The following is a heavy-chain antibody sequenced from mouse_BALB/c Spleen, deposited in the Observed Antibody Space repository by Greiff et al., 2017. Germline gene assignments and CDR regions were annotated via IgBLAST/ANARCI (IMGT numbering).Heavy chain of an antibody. CDR1: GFTFSSYG. CDR2: INSNGGST. V-gene: IGHV5-6-3*01. Sequence: EVQLVESGGGLVQPGGSLKLSCAASGFTFSSYGMSWVRQTPDKRLELVATINSNGGSTYYPDSVKGRFTISRDNAKNTLYLQMSSLKSEDTAMYYCARDLLWLRRASYYAMDDWGQGTSVTVSS. J-gene: IGHJ4*01. D-gene: IGHD2-2*01. CDR3: ARDLLWLRRASYYAMDD.